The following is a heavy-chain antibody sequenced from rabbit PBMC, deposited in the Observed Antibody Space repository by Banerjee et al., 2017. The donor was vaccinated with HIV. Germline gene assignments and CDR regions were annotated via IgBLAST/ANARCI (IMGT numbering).Heavy chain of an antibody. D-gene: IGHD7-1*01. V-gene: IGHV1S43*01. CDR1: GFDLSSYYY. CDR2: IDASSGST. Sequence: QEQLEESGGGLVKPGGTLTLTCKASGFDLSSYYYMCWVRQAPGKGLKLIACIDASSGSTDYASWVNGRFTISRSTSLNTVDLKMTSLTAADTATYFCARFPYAGYGGYGSALFNLWGQGTLVTVS. CDR3: ARFPYAGYGGYGSALFNL. J-gene: IGHJ4*01.